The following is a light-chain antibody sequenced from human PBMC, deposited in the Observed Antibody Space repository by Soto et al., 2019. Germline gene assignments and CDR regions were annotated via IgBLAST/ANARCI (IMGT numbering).Light chain of an antibody. J-gene: IGLJ2*01. Sequence: QSVLTQPPSVSAAPGQKVTISCSGSSSNIGNNYVSWYQQLPGTAPKLLIYDNNKRPSGIPDRFSGSKSGTSATLGITGLQTGDEADYYCGTWDSSLSAGGVVFGGGNKLTVL. CDR2: DNN. V-gene: IGLV1-51*01. CDR1: SSNIGNNY. CDR3: GTWDSSLSAGGVV.